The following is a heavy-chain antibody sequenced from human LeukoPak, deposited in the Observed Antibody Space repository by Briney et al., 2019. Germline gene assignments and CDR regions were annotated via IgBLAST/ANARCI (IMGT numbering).Heavy chain of an antibody. CDR3: ARSLGAYDSSGYYKDY. CDR2: ISAYNGNT. V-gene: IGHV1-18*01. CDR1: GYTFTSYG. J-gene: IGHJ4*02. D-gene: IGHD3-22*01. Sequence: GASVKVSCKASGYTFTSYGISWVRQAPGQGLEWMGWISAYNGNTNYAQKLQGRVTMTTDTSTSTAYMELRSLRSDDTAVYYCARSLGAYDSSGYYKDYWGQGTLVTVSS.